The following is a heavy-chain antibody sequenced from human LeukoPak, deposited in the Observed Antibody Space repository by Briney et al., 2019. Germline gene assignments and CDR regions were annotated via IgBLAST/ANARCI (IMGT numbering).Heavy chain of an antibody. D-gene: IGHD3-16*01. J-gene: IGHJ4*02. Sequence: SETLSLTCAVYGGSFSGYYWSWIRQPPGKGLEWIGEINHSGSTNYNPSLKSRVTISVGTSKNQFSLKLSSVTAADTAVYYCARGDGGNFDYWGQGTLVTVSS. CDR2: INHSGST. CDR3: ARGDGGNFDY. CDR1: GGSFSGYY. V-gene: IGHV4-34*01.